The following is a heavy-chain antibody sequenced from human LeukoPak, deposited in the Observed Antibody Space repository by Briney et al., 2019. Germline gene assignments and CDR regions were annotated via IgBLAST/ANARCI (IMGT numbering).Heavy chain of an antibody. D-gene: IGHD4-17*01. J-gene: IGHJ4*02. Sequence: GGSPRLSCAASGFTFSNYWMSWIRQGPGKGLEWVASINPDGGDKFYVDSVKGRFTISRDNTWNSLFLDLSSLRADDTAMYFCARLFGGVTTFDYWGQGALVTVSS. CDR3: ARLFGGVTTFDY. CDR1: GFTFSNYW. V-gene: IGHV3-7*01. CDR2: INPDGGDK.